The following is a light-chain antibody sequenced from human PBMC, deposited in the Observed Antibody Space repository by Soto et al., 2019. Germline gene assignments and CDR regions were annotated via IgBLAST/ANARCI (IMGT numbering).Light chain of an antibody. V-gene: IGLV1-47*02. CDR2: GNT. Sequence: QSVLSQPPSASGTPGQRVTISCSGSSSNIGRNYIYWYQQLPGTAPKLLIYGNTQRPSGVPDRFSGSKSGTSVSLAISGLRSEDEADYYCEAWDERLRRYVFGTGIKVTVL. J-gene: IGLJ1*01. CDR3: EAWDERLRRYV. CDR1: SSNIGRNY.